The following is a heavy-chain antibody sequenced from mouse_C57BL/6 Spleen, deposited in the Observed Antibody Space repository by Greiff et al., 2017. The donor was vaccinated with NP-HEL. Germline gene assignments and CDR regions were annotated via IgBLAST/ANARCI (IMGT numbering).Heavy chain of an antibody. Sequence: EVQLVESGGGLVKPGGSLKLSCAASGFTFSDYGMHWVRQAPEKGLEWVAYISSGSSTIYYADTVKGRFTISRDNAKNTLFLQMTSLRSEDTAMYYCARLNWYGLAYWGQGTLVTVSA. J-gene: IGHJ3*01. V-gene: IGHV5-17*01. CDR1: GFTFSDYG. D-gene: IGHD4-1*01. CDR3: ARLNWYGLAY. CDR2: ISSGSSTI.